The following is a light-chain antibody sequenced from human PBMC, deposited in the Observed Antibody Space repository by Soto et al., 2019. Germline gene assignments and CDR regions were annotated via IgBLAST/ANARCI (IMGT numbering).Light chain of an antibody. CDR1: QSVTSNY. CDR3: QIYGSSPLIT. V-gene: IGKV3-20*01. J-gene: IGKJ5*01. CDR2: VAS. Sequence: EIVLTQSPGTLSLSPGERATLSCRASQSVTSNYLAWYQQKPGQAPRLLIYVASSRAAGIPDRFSDSGSGTDFSLTISRLELEDFAVYYCQIYGSSPLITFGQGTRLEIK.